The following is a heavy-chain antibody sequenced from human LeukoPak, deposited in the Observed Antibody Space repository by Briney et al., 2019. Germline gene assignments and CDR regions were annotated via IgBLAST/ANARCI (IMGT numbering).Heavy chain of an antibody. V-gene: IGHV1-2*02. J-gene: IGHJ4*02. D-gene: IGHD2-2*01. CDR3: ARANFLYCSSSTCLFDY. Sequence: ASVKLSRKASGYTFTDYYMHLVRQAPAQGNEWMGWINPNDGDTNYAQKFQGRVTMTRDTSISTAHMEVSRLRSDDTAVYYCARANFLYCSSSTCLFDYWGQGTLVTVSS. CDR2: INPNDGDT. CDR1: GYTFTDYY.